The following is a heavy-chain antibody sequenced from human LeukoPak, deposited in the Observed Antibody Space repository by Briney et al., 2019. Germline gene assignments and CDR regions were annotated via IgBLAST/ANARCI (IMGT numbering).Heavy chain of an antibody. CDR2: ISVSVVST. V-gene: IGHV3-23*01. CDR1: RITLSNYG. Sequence: GGSLRLSCAVSRITLSNYGMSGGRQSPGKGREWVAGISVSVVSTIYADSVKGRFTISRDTPKNTLYLQMTSLRAADTAFYFCAKRGVVIRVFLVGFHKEAFYFESWGQGALVTVSS. J-gene: IGHJ4*02. CDR3: AKRGVVIRVFLVGFHKEAFYFES. D-gene: IGHD3/OR15-3a*01.